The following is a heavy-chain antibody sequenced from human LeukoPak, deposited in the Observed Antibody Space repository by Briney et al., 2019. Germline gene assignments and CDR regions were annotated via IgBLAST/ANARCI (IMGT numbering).Heavy chain of an antibody. CDR3: ARELAPIYYDSSGLDY. Sequence: GGSLRLSCAASGFTFSSYSMNWVRQAPGKGLEWVSSISSSSSYIYYADSVKGRFTISRDNAKNSPYLQMNSLRAEDTAVYYCARELAPIYYDSSGLDYWGQGTLVTVSS. CDR2: ISSSSSYI. CDR1: GFTFSSYS. J-gene: IGHJ4*02. D-gene: IGHD3-22*01. V-gene: IGHV3-21*01.